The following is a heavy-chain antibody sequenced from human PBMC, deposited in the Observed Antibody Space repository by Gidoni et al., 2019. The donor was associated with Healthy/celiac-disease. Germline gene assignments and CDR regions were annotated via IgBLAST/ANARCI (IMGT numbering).Heavy chain of an antibody. V-gene: IGHV4-34*01. CDR1: GGSFSGYY. CDR3: ARAHSPIYYFDY. J-gene: IGHJ4*02. Sequence: QVQLQQWGAGLLKPSETLSLTCAVYGGSFSGYYWSWIRQPPGKGLEWIGEINHSGSTNYNPSLKSRVTISVDTSKNQFSLKLSSVTAADTAVYYCARAHSPIYYFDYWGQGTLVTVSS. CDR2: INHSGST. D-gene: IGHD2-21*01.